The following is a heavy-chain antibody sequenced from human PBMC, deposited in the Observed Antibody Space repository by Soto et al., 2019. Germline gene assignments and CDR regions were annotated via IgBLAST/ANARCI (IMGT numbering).Heavy chain of an antibody. D-gene: IGHD3-22*01. J-gene: IGHJ6*02. CDR1: GFTFSSYS. CDR3: ARGGDYYDSSGYYDPQYYYYYYGMDV. V-gene: IGHV3-48*02. Sequence: EVQLVESGGGLVQPGGSLRLSCAASGFTFSSYSMNWVRQAPGKGLEWVSYISSSSSTIYYEDSVKGRFTISRDNAKNSLYLPMNSLRDEDTAVYYCARGGDYYDSSGYYDPQYYYYYYGMDVWGQGTTVTVSS. CDR2: ISSSSSTI.